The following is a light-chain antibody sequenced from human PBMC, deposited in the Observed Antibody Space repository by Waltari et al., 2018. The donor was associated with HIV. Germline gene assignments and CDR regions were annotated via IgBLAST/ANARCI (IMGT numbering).Light chain of an antibody. CDR1: QNIGTS. CDR2: QAS. V-gene: IGKV1-5*03. J-gene: IGKJ2*01. Sequence: DIRMTQTPSTLSAAVRDTVTITCRASQNIGTSLAWYQQKSGKAPALLSYQASTLQNGVAWRFSGSGSGTEFTLTITSLQRDDFATYCCQQYETYYTFGQGSRLEMK. CDR3: QQYETYYT.